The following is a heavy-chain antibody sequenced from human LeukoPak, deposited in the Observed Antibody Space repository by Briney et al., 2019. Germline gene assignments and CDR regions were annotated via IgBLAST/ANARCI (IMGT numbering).Heavy chain of an antibody. J-gene: IGHJ4*02. CDR3: ASSPSYRNDHFYYFDC. V-gene: IGHV3-48*03. Sequence: PGGSLRLSCAASGFTFSSYAMNWVRQAPGKGLEWVVYISSSGSTIYYADSVKGRFTLSRDNAKNSLSLQMNSLRAEDTAVYYCASSPSYRNDHFYYFDCWGQGTLVTVSS. CDR2: ISSSGSTI. D-gene: IGHD3-3*02. CDR1: GFTFSSYA.